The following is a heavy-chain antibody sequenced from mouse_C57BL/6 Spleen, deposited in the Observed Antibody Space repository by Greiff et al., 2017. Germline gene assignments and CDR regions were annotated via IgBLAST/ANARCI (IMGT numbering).Heavy chain of an antibody. Sequence: QVQLQQPGAELVKPGASVKLSCKASGYTFTSYWMHWVKQRPGRGLGWIGRIDPNSGGTKYNEKFKSKATLTVDKPSSTAYMQLSSLTSEDSAVYYCASNYRWYFDVWGTGTTVTVSS. J-gene: IGHJ1*03. V-gene: IGHV1-72*01. D-gene: IGHD2-1*01. CDR2: IDPNSGGT. CDR3: ASNYRWYFDV. CDR1: GYTFTSYW.